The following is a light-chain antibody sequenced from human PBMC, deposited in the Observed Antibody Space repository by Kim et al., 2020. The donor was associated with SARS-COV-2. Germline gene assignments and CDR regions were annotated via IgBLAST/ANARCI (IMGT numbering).Light chain of an antibody. CDR1: TGGVTSGHY. CDR3: LLSHPDPRPV. V-gene: IGLV7-46*01. CDR2: DTS. J-gene: IGLJ3*02. Sequence: GGTVTLPCGSRTGGVTSGHYPYWFQQKPGQAPRALIYDTSNKHSWTPARFSGSLLGGKAALTLSGAQPEDEADYYCLLSHPDPRPVFGGGTQLTVL.